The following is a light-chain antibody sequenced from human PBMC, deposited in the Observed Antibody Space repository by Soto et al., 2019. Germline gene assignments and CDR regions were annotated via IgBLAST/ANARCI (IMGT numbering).Light chain of an antibody. CDR1: TSNIGSNY. CDR2: RNN. Sequence: QSVLTQPPSASGTPGQWLTISCSGSTSNIGSNYVYWYQQLPRTAPRLLIYRNNKRPSGVPDRFSVSKSGTSASLAISGLRSEDEADYYCATWDDSLSGVVFGGGTKVTVL. V-gene: IGLV1-47*01. CDR3: ATWDDSLSGVV. J-gene: IGLJ2*01.